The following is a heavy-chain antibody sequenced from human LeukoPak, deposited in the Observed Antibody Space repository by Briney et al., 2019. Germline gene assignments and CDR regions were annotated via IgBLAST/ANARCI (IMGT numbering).Heavy chain of an antibody. CDR3: ARGRNVWGSYPFDY. Sequence: GGSLRLSCAASGFTFSSYSMNRVRQAPGKGLEWVSSISSSSSYIYYADSVKGRFTISRDNAKNSLYLQMNSLRAEDTAVYYCARGRNVWGSYPFDYWGQGTLVTVSS. D-gene: IGHD3-16*02. CDR2: ISSSSSYI. V-gene: IGHV3-21*01. J-gene: IGHJ4*02. CDR1: GFTFSSYS.